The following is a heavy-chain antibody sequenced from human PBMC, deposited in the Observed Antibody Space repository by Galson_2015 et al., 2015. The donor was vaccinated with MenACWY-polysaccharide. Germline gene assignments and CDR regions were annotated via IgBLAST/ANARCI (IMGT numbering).Heavy chain of an antibody. D-gene: IGHD3-3*01. CDR1: GFTFSSYA. V-gene: IGHV3-23*01. CDR3: AKGWRRSVSTGYFDY. Sequence: SLRLSCAASGFTFSSYAMSWVRQAPGKGLEWVSTISLSGVTTYYADSVKGRFTISRDNSKNTVYLQMNNLRVEDTAVYHCAKGWRRSVSTGYFDYWGQGTLVTVSS. CDR2: ISLSGVTT. J-gene: IGHJ4*02.